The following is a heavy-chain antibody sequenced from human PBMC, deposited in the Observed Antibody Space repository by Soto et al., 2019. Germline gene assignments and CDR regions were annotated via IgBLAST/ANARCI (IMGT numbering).Heavy chain of an antibody. CDR3: ARCDVITNNWFDP. Sequence: QVQLQESGPGLVKPSQTLSLTCTVSGGSISSGGYYWSWIRQHPGKGLEWIGYIYYSGSTYYNPSLKRRVTISVDTSKNQFSLKLSSVTAADTAVYYCARCDVITNNWFDPWGQGTLVTVSS. J-gene: IGHJ5*02. CDR1: GGSISSGGYY. V-gene: IGHV4-31*03. CDR2: IYYSGST. D-gene: IGHD3-22*01.